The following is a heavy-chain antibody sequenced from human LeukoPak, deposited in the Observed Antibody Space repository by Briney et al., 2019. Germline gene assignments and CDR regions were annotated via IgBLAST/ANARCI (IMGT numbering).Heavy chain of an antibody. Sequence: YPGRSLRLSCAASGFTFSSYAMHWVRQAPGKGLEWVAVISYDGSNKYYADSVKSRFTISRDNSKDTLYLQMNSLRAEDTAVYYCARLNCGGDCYPTPGGAFDIWGQGTMVTVSS. J-gene: IGHJ3*02. CDR1: GFTFSSYA. D-gene: IGHD2-21*02. V-gene: IGHV3-30-3*01. CDR3: ARLNCGGDCYPTPGGAFDI. CDR2: ISYDGSNK.